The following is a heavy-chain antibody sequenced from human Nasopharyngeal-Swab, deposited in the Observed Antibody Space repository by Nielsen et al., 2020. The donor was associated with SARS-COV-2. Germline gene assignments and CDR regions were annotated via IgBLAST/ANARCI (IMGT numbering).Heavy chain of an antibody. D-gene: IGHD2-2*01. J-gene: IGHJ6*02. Sequence: SLTLSLICAISGHSVPINSAAWNWIRQSPSRGLEWLGRTYYRSKWYNDYAVSVKSRITINPDTSKNQSSLQLNSVTPEDTAVYYCARAEDIVVVPLPDVWGQGTTVTVSS. CDR1: GHSVPINSAA. V-gene: IGHV6-1*01. CDR3: ARAEDIVVVPLPDV. CDR2: TYYRSKWYN.